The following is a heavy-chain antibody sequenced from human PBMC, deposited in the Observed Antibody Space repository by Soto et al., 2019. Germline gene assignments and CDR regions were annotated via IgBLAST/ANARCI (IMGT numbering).Heavy chain of an antibody. D-gene: IGHD2-15*01. Sequence: ASVKVSCKASGYTFTSYDINWVRQATGQGLEWMGWMNPNSGNTGYAQKFQGRVTMTRNTSISTAYMELSSLRSEDTAVYYCARGLTHYCSGGSCYYYYSYMDVWGKGTTVTVSS. CDR2: MNPNSGNT. V-gene: IGHV1-8*01. CDR1: GYTFTSYD. CDR3: ARGLTHYCSGGSCYYYYSYMDV. J-gene: IGHJ6*03.